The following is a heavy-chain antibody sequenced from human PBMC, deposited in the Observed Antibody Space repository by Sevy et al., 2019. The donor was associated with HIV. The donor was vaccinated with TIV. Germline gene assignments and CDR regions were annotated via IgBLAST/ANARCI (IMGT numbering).Heavy chain of an antibody. D-gene: IGHD5-18*01. CDR3: TARGYSYEMRPYYFDY. Sequence: GGSLRLSCAASGFTFSGSSMHWVRQASGKGLEWVGRIRNKANNYATAYTASEKGRFTISRDDSKNTAYLQMNSLKTEDTAVYYCTARGYSYEMRPYYFDYWGQGTLVTVSS. CDR1: GFTFSGSS. CDR2: IRNKANNYAT. J-gene: IGHJ4*02. V-gene: IGHV3-73*01.